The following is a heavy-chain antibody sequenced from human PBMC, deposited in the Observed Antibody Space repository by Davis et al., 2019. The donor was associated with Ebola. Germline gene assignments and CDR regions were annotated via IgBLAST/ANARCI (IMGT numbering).Heavy chain of an antibody. CDR3: ARGGYD. J-gene: IGHJ4*02. D-gene: IGHD3-3*01. CDR1: GFTFSSYA. Sequence: GESLKISCAASGFTFSSYAMSWVRQAPGKGLEWVSYISSSSTIYYADSVKGRFTISRDNAKNSLYLQMNSLRDENTAVYYCARGGYDWGQGTLVTVSS. V-gene: IGHV3-48*02. CDR2: ISSSSTI.